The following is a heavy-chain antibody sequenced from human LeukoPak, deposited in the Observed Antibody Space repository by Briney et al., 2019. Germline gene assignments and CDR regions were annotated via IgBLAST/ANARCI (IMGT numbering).Heavy chain of an antibody. D-gene: IGHD2-2*01. V-gene: IGHV3-NL1*01. J-gene: IGHJ4*02. CDR1: GFTFSSYG. CDR3: AKDGCSSTSCFYYDY. CDR2: IYSGGST. Sequence: PGGSLRLSCAASGFTFSSYGMHWVRQAPGKGLEWVAVIYSGGSTYYADSVKGRFTISRDNSKNTLYLQMNSLRAEDTAVYYCAKDGCSSTSCFYYDYWGQGTLVTVSS.